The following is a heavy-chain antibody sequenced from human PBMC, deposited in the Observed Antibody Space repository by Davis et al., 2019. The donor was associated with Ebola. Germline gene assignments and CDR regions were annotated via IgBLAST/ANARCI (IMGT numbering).Heavy chain of an antibody. CDR3: ARRSGGHDY. D-gene: IGHD4-23*01. CDR1: GYTFTSYY. J-gene: IGHJ4*02. V-gene: IGHV1-46*01. CDR2: INPSGGST. Sequence: ASVKVSCKASGYTFTSYYMHWVRQAPGQGLEWMGIINPSGGSTSYAQKFQGRVTMTRNTSISTAYMELSSLRSEDTAVYYCARRSGGHDYWGQGTLVTVSS.